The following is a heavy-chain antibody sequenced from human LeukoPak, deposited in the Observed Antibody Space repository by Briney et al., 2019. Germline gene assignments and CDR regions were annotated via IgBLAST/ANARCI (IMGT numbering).Heavy chain of an antibody. CDR1: GGTFSSYA. CDR2: IIPIFGTA. Sequence: ASVKVSCKASGGTFSSYAISWVRQAPGQGLEWMGGIIPIFGTANYAQKLQGRVTITADESTSTAYMELSSLRSEDTAVYYCARAPLGYCSSTSCPSYYYYYYMDVWGKGTTVTVSS. D-gene: IGHD2-2*01. V-gene: IGHV1-69*13. J-gene: IGHJ6*03. CDR3: ARAPLGYCSSTSCPSYYYYYYMDV.